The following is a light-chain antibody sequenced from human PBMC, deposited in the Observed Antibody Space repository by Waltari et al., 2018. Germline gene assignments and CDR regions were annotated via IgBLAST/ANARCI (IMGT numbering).Light chain of an antibody. J-gene: IGLJ2*01. CDR1: SRDVGGYNY. CDR2: DVN. V-gene: IGLV2-8*01. Sequence: QSALTQPPSASGSPGQSVTISCPGSSRDVGGYNYVSWYQQYTGKAPNLTIYDVNKRPSGVPVRFSGSKSGNTAALTVSGLQTDDEADYYCSSYGGSDNLVFGGGTKLTVL. CDR3: SSYGGSDNLV.